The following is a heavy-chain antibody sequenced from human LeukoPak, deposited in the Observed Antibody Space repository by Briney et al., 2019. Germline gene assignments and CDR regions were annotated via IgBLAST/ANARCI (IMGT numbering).Heavy chain of an antibody. CDR2: IKQDGSEK. Sequence: GGSLRLSCAASGFTSSSYWMSWVRQAPGKGLEWVANIKQDGSEKYYVDSVKGRFTISRDNAKNSLYLQMNSLRAEDTAVYYCARGGGDSSGYSYNFDYWGQGTLVTVSS. D-gene: IGHD3-22*01. CDR1: GFTSSSYW. CDR3: ARGGGDSSGYSYNFDY. V-gene: IGHV3-7*01. J-gene: IGHJ4*02.